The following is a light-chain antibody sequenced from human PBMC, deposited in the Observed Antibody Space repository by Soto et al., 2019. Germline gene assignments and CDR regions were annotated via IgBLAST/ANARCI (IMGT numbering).Light chain of an antibody. CDR3: QQYYKWPLT. Sequence: LMMAQFPVIRSVSPGERATLSCRASQSVGINLAWYQQKPGQAPRLLIYDASSTATCAPARFSGSGSGTDFTLTISSLQSEDFAAYYCQQYYKWPLTFGGGTKV. CDR2: DAS. V-gene: IGKV3-15*01. J-gene: IGKJ4*01. CDR1: QSVGIN.